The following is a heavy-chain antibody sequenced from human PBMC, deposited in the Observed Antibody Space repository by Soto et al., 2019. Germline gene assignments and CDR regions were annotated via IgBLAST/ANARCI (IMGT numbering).Heavy chain of an antibody. CDR3: ARWGQLEPKVLDY. V-gene: IGHV3-30*03. CDR2: ISYDGSNK. CDR1: GFTFSSYS. D-gene: IGHD1-1*01. Sequence: PGGSLRLSCAASGFTFSSYSMNWVRQAPGKGLEWVAVISYDGSNKYYADSVKGRFTISRDNSKNTLYLQMNSLRAEDTAVYYCARWGQLEPKVLDYWGQGTLVTVSS. J-gene: IGHJ4*02.